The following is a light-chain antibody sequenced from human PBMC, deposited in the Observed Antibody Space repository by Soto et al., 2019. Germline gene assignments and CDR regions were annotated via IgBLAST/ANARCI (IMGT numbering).Light chain of an antibody. CDR2: ADS. V-gene: IGLV3-21*02. J-gene: IGLJ1*01. Sequence: SYELTQPPSVSLAPGQTARISCGGNDIGSESVHWYQQKPGQAPVLVVYADSDRPSGVPDRFSGSKSGASASLAISGLQPEDEADYYCAAWDDSLNGYVFGTGTKVTVL. CDR3: AAWDDSLNGYV. CDR1: DIGSES.